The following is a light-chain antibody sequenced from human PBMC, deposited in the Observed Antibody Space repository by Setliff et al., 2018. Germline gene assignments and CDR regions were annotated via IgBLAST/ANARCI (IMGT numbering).Light chain of an antibody. CDR3: SSYAGSDNDV. J-gene: IGLJ1*01. V-gene: IGLV2-8*01. CDR1: SRDVGGYNF. Sequence: QSALTQPPSASGSPGQSVTISCTGTSRDVGGYNFVSWYQQHPGKAPKLIISEVTERPSGVPDRFSGSKSGNTASLTVSGLQAEDEADYYCSSYAGSDNDVFGTGTKGTV. CDR2: EVT.